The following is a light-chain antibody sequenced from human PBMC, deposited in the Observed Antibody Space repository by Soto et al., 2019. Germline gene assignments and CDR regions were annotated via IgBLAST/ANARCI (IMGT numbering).Light chain of an antibody. CDR3: QQYNNWPIT. CDR2: DAS. J-gene: IGKJ5*01. Sequence: EIVMTQSPATLSVSPGERATLSCRASQSVRTDLAWYQQKPGQAPRLLIYDASNRATGIPARFSGSGSGTEFTLTISSLQPEDFAVYYRQQYNNWPITFGQGTRLEIK. V-gene: IGKV3D-15*01. CDR1: QSVRTD.